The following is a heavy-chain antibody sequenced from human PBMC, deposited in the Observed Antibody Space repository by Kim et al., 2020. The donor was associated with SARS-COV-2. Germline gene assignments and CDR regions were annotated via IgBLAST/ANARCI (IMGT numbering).Heavy chain of an antibody. D-gene: IGHD6-13*01. CDR3: AKDSGAAEDDY. V-gene: IGHV3-23*01. J-gene: IGHJ4*02. Sequence: TYNADSVKGRFTIASDNSKNTLYLQMNSLRAEDTAVYYCAKDSGAAEDDYWGQGTLVTVSS. CDR2: T.